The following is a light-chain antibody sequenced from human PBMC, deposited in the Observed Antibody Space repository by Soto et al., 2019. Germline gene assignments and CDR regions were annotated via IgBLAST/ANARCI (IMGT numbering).Light chain of an antibody. V-gene: IGKV3-11*01. CDR3: QQRSSWPLLFT. Sequence: EIVLTQSPATLSFSPGERATLSCRASQSVSSSLAWYQQKPGQAPRLLIYDASNRASGVPARFSGSGSGTDFTLTISSLEPEDFAVYYCQQRSSWPLLFTFGPGTKVEIK. CDR2: DAS. J-gene: IGKJ3*01. CDR1: QSVSSS.